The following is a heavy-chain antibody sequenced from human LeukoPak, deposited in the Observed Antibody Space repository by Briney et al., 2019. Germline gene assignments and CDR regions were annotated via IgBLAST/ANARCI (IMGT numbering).Heavy chain of an antibody. D-gene: IGHD4-11*01. Sequence: GGSLRLSCAASGFTFSSYAMSWVRQAPGKGLEWVSAISGSGGSTYYADSVKGRFTISRDNSKNTLYLQMNSLRAEDTAVYYCTTDHQTTVSPYYYYYYMDVWGKGTTVTVSS. V-gene: IGHV3-23*01. J-gene: IGHJ6*03. CDR3: TTDHQTTVSPYYYYYYMDV. CDR2: ISGSGGST. CDR1: GFTFSSYA.